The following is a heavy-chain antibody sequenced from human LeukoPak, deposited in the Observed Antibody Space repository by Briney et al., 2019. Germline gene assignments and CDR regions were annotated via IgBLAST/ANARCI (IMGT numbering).Heavy chain of an antibody. D-gene: IGHD6-13*01. V-gene: IGHV4-34*01. CDR2: IDHRGDT. J-gene: IGHJ4*02. Sequence: SETLSPTCAVYGGSFSRYYWSWIRQSPGKGLEWIAEIDHRGDTNYNPSVKSRVTISVDTSKNQFSLKLSSVTAADTAVYYCARHVKQQLVIYYFDYWGQGTLVTVSS. CDR3: ARHVKQQLVIYYFDY. CDR1: GGSFSRYY.